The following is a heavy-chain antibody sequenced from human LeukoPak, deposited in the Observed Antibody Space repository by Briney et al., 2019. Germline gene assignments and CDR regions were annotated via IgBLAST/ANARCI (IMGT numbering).Heavy chain of an antibody. Sequence: SETLSLTCTVSGGSISSYYWSWIRQPPGKGLEWIGYFYYSGSTNYNPSLKSRVTISVDTSKNQFSLKLSSVTAADTAVYYCARLDWATDYYYYGMDVWGQGTTVTVSS. J-gene: IGHJ6*02. CDR2: FYYSGST. V-gene: IGHV4-59*08. D-gene: IGHD5-12*01. CDR1: GGSISSYY. CDR3: ARLDWATDYYYYGMDV.